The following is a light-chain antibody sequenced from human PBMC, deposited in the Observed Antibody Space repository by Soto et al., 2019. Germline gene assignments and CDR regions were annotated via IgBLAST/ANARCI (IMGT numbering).Light chain of an antibody. J-gene: IGLJ3*02. CDR2: DND. CDR3: GTWDNSLSGLNWV. CDR1: TSNIGNNY. Sequence: QSVLTQPPSVSAAPGQTVTISCSGSTSNIGNNYVSWYQQLPARAPKLLIYDNDKRPSGIPDRFSGSKSGTSATLGITGLQAGDEDDYYCGTWDNSLSGLNWVFGGGTKLTVL. V-gene: IGLV1-51*01.